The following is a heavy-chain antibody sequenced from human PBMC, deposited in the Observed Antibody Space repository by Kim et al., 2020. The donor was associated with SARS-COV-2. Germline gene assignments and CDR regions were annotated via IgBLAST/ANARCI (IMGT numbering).Heavy chain of an antibody. CDR2: MNPNSGNT. J-gene: IGHJ4*02. D-gene: IGHD6-19*01. V-gene: IGHV1-8*01. CDR3: ARGTQVQWLLTKYYFDY. CDR1: GYTFTSYD. Sequence: ASVKVSCKASGYTFTSYDINWVRQATGQGLEWMGWMNPNSGNTGYAQKFQGRVTMTRNTSISTAYMELSSLRSEDTAVYYCARGTQVQWLLTKYYFDYWGQGTLVTVSS.